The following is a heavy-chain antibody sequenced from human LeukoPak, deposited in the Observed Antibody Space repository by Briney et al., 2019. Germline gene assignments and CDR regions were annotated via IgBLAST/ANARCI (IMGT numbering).Heavy chain of an antibody. D-gene: IGHD1-1*01. CDR1: GGSISSYY. CDR2: IYYSGST. CDR3: ARVRETGDAFDI. J-gene: IGHJ3*02. Sequence: SETLSLTCTVSGGSISSYYWSWIRQPPGKGLEWIGYIYYSGSTNYNPSLKSRVTISVDTSKNQFTLKLSSVTAADAAVYYCARVRETGDAFDIWGQGTMVTVSS. V-gene: IGHV4-59*01.